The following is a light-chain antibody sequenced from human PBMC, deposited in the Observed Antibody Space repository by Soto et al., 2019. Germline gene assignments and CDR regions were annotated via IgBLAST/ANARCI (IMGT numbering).Light chain of an antibody. Sequence: SYELTQPLSVSVALGQKARITCGGNNIGSKHVHWYQHKPGQAPILVIYRDKNRPSGIPERFSASNSGNTATLTISRAQAGDEADYYCQVWDRSTAWVFGGGTQLTVL. CDR3: QVWDRSTAWV. CDR1: NIGSKH. CDR2: RDK. J-gene: IGLJ7*01. V-gene: IGLV3-9*01.